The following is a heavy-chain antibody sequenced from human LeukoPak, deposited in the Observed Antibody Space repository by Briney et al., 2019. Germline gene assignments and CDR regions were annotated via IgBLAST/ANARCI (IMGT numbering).Heavy chain of an antibody. CDR2: IYHSGST. V-gene: IGHV4-39*01. Sequence: PSETLSLTCTVSGGSISSNSHFWGRIRQPPGNGLEWIGSIYHSGSTYYSPSLKSRVTISVDTSKNQFSLRLSSVTAADTAVYYCARLIPLTLGAAYFDYWGQGTLVTVSS. CDR1: GGSISSNSHF. D-gene: IGHD4/OR15-4a*01. CDR3: ARLIPLTLGAAYFDY. J-gene: IGHJ4*02.